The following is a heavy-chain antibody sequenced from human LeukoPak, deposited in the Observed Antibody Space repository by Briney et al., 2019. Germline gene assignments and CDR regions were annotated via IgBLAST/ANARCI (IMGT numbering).Heavy chain of an antibody. Sequence: GGSLRLSCAASGFTFSTYNMNWVRQAPGKGLEWVSYISSSGSTIYYADSVKGRFTISRDNAKNSLYLQMNSLRAEDAAVYYCAELGITMIGGVWGKGTTVTISS. D-gene: IGHD3-10*02. V-gene: IGHV3-48*04. CDR1: GFTFSTYN. CDR3: AELGITMIGGV. J-gene: IGHJ6*04. CDR2: ISSSGSTI.